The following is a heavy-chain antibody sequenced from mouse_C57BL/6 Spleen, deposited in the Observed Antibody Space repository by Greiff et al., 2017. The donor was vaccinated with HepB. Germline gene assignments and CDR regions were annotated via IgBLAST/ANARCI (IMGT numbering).Heavy chain of an antibody. Sequence: QVQLQQSGAELVRPGTSVKVSCKASGYAFTNYLIEWVKQRPGQGLEWIGVINPGSGGTNYNEKFKGKATLTADKSSSTAYMQLSSLTSEDSAVYFCARGGTDQATFAYWGQGTLVTVSA. J-gene: IGHJ3*01. CDR2: INPGSGGT. V-gene: IGHV1-54*01. CDR3: ARGGTDQATFAY. CDR1: GYAFTNYL. D-gene: IGHD3-2*02.